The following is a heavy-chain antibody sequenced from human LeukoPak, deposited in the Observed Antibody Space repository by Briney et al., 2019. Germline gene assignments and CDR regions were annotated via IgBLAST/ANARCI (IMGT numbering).Heavy chain of an antibody. D-gene: IGHD3-22*01. CDR2: IGYDGSNK. J-gene: IGHJ4*02. CDR3: EKDGYYDPVGDY. Sequence: GGSLRLSCAASGFTFSSYGMHWVRQAPGKGLEWVAFIGYDGSNKYYADSVKGRFTISRDNSKNTLYLQMNSLRAEDTAVYYCEKDGYYDPVGDYWGQGTLVTVSS. V-gene: IGHV3-30*02. CDR1: GFTFSSYG.